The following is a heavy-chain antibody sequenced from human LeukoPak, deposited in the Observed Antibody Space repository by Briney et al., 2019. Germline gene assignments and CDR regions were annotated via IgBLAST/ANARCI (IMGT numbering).Heavy chain of an antibody. J-gene: IGHJ4*02. CDR3: ARDGAVAAY. D-gene: IGHD6-19*01. CDR2: ISAYNGNT. V-gene: IGHV1-18*01. CDR1: GYNFTSYG. Sequence: ASMKVSLKASGYNFTSYGNSRVRQAPGKRLEWMGWISAYNGNTNYAQKLQGRVTMTTDTSTSTAYMELRGLRSDDTAVYYCARDGAVAAYWGQGTLVTVSS.